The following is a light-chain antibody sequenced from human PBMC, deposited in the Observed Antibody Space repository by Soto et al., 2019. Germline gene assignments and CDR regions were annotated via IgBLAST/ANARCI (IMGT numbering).Light chain of an antibody. J-gene: IGKJ1*01. CDR1: QGITTF. CDR2: GAS. V-gene: IGKV1-17*03. CDR3: QQYETFSGT. Sequence: DIQMTQSPSVVSASVGDTVTVTCRARQGITTFLAWFRQRPGRVPERLIYGASSLQSGVPSRFSGRGSGTEFTLTISSLQPEDFATYYCQQYETFSGTFGPGTKVDIK.